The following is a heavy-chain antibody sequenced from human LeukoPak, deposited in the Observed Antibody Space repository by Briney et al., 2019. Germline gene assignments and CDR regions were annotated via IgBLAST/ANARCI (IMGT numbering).Heavy chain of an antibody. CDR2: IYGSGST. D-gene: IGHD6-19*01. CDR1: GDSLSSHY. J-gene: IGHJ4*02. V-gene: IGHV4-59*08. CDR3: ARNVGWYSHDS. Sequence: SETLSLTCTVSGDSLSSHYWSWTRQPPGKGLEWIGYIYGSGSTHYDPSLRSRVTISEDTSKNQFSLKLTSVTAADTAVYYCARNVGWYSHDSWGQGILVTVSS.